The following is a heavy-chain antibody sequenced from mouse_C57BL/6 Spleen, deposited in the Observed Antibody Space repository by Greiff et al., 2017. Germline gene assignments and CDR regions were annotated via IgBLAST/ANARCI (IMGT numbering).Heavy chain of an antibody. J-gene: IGHJ2*01. V-gene: IGHV1-69*01. D-gene: IGHD1-1*02. CDR1: GYTFTSYW. Sequence: QVQLQQSGAELVMPGASVKLSCKASGYTFTSYWMHWVKQRPGQGLEWIGEIDPSDSYTNYNQKFKGKSTLTVDKSSSTAYMQLSSLTSEDSAVYYCARRGLRWYYFDYWGQGTTLTVSS. CDR3: ARRGLRWYYFDY. CDR2: IDPSDSYT.